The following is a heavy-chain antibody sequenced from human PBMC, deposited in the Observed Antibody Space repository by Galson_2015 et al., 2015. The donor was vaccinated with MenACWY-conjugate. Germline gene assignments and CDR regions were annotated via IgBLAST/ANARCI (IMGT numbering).Heavy chain of an antibody. CDR3: AKAVSTIATPSFQDA. V-gene: IGHV3-30-3*01. Sequence: SLRLSCAASGFTFGSYAMNWVRQAPGKGLEWVATISYDGTTKFYADFVKGRFSISRDNSKNALFLQMNSLRVEDTAFYYCAKAVSTIATPSFQDAWGQCAMVTVSS. D-gene: IGHD5-24*01. CDR1: GFTFGSYA. J-gene: IGHJ1*01. CDR2: ISYDGTTK.